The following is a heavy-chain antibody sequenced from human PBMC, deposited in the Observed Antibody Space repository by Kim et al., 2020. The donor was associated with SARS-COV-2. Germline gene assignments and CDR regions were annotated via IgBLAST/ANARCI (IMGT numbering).Heavy chain of an antibody. Sequence: GGSLRLSCAASGFTFDDYGMSWVRQAPGKGLEWVSGINWNGGSTGYADSVKGRFTISRDNAKNSLYLQMNSLRAEDTALYHCARGDVVVTATSFDYWGQGTLVTVSS. CDR1: GFTFDDYG. CDR3: ARGDVVVTATSFDY. J-gene: IGHJ4*02. V-gene: IGHV3-20*01. CDR2: INWNGGST. D-gene: IGHD2-21*02.